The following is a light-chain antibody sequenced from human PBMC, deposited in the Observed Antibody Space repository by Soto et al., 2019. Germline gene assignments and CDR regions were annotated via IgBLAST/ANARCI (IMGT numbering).Light chain of an antibody. CDR1: QSVLYRSNNKNN. CDR2: WAS. Sequence: DIVMTQSPDSLAVSLGERATINCKSSQSVLYRSNNKNNLAWYQQKSGQPPKLLIYWASTRESGVPDRFSGSGSGTDFTLTISSLQAEDVAVYYCQQYYSTPWTFGQGTKVEIK. J-gene: IGKJ1*01. V-gene: IGKV4-1*01. CDR3: QQYYSTPWT.